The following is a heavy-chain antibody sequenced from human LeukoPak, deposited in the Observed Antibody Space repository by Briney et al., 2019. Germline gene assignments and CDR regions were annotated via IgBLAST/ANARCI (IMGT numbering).Heavy chain of an antibody. CDR1: GYSFTSYW. V-gene: IGHV5-51*01. J-gene: IGHJ3*02. CDR2: IYPGDSDT. D-gene: IGHD2-2*01. Sequence: RGESLKISCKGSGYSFTSYWIGWVRQMPGKGLEWMGIIYPGDSDTRYSPSFQGQVTISADKSISTAYLQWSSLKASDTAMYYCARSEVVPAAKYAFDIWGQGTMVTVSS. CDR3: ARSEVVPAAKYAFDI.